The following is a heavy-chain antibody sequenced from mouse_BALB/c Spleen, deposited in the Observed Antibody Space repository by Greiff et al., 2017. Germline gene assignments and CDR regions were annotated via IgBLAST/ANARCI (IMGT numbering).Heavy chain of an antibody. V-gene: IGHV5-6-3*01. D-gene: IGHD2-4*01. CDR3: ARGGYDYDGAY. CDR2: INSNGGST. Sequence: EVMLVESGGGLVQPGGSLKLSCAASGFTFSSYGMSWVRQTPDKRLELVATINSNGGSTYYPDSVKGRFTISRDNAKNTLYLQMSSLKSEDTAMYYCARGGYDYDGAYWGQGTLVTVSA. J-gene: IGHJ3*01. CDR1: GFTFSSYG.